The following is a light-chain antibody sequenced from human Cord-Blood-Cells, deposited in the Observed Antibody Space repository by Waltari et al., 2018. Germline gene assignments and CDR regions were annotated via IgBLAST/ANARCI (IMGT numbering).Light chain of an antibody. J-gene: IGKJ4*01. CDR3: MQALQTPIT. CDR2: LGS. CDR1: QSLLHSNGYNY. Sequence: DIVMTQYPLSLPVTPGAPASISCRSSQSLLHSNGYNYLDWYLQKQGQSPQLLIYLGSNRASGVPDRFSGSGSGTDCTLKISRVEAEDVGVYYCMQALQTPITFGGGTKVEIK. V-gene: IGKV2-28*01.